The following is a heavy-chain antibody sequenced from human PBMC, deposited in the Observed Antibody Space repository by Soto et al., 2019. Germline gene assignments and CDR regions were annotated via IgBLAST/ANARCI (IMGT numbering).Heavy chain of an antibody. CDR3: VRDLGRYFRSGYMDL. J-gene: IGHJ6*03. D-gene: IGHD3-9*01. CDR1: GFPSNTYR. V-gene: IGHV3-21*02. CDR2: INEDSTYI. Sequence: EVQLVESGGGLSKPGGSLRLSCPPPGFPSNTYRMNGVRQAPGKGLEWVSSINEDSTYIYYADSLRGRITISRDNAKDSLFLQMNSLRPDDTAVYYCVRDLGRYFRSGYMDLWGDGATVTVSS.